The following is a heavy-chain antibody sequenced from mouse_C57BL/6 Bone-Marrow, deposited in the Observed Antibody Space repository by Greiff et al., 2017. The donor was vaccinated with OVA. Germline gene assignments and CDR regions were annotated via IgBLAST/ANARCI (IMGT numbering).Heavy chain of an antibody. D-gene: IGHD2-10*02. Sequence: EVHLVESEGGLVQPGSSMKLSCTASGFTFSDYYMAWVRQVPEKGLEWVANINYDGSSTYYLDSLKSRFIISRDNAKNILYLQMSSLKSEDTATYYCARDLEGLNYFDYWGQGTTLTVSS. J-gene: IGHJ2*01. CDR3: ARDLEGLNYFDY. CDR2: INYDGSST. CDR1: GFTFSDYY. V-gene: IGHV5-16*01.